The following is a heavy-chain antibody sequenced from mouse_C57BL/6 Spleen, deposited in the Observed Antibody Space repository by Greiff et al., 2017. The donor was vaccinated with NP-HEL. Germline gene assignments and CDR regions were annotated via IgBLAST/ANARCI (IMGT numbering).Heavy chain of an antibody. Sequence: QVQLKESGPGLVQPSQSLSITCTVSGFSLTSYGVHWVRPSPGKGLEWLGVIWSGGSTDYNAAFISRLSISKDNSKSQVFFKMNSLQADDTAIYYCARGAMDYWGQGTSVTVSS. J-gene: IGHJ4*01. V-gene: IGHV2-2*01. CDR3: ARGAMDY. CDR1: GFSLTSYG. CDR2: IWSGGST.